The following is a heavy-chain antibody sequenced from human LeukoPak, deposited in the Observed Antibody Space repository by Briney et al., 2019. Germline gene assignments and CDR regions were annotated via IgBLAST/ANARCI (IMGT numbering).Heavy chain of an antibody. CDR1: GYTFTGYY. D-gene: IGHD3-9*01. CDR3: ARARKLRYFDWPPRNLRYNWFDP. V-gene: IGHV1-2*02. CDR2: INPNSGGT. J-gene: IGHJ5*02. Sequence: GASVKVSCKASGYTFTGYYMHWVRQAPGQGLEWMGWINPNSGGTNYAQKFQGRVTMTRDTSISTAYMELSRLRSDDTAVYYCARARKLRYFDWPPRNLRYNWFDPWGQGTLVTVSS.